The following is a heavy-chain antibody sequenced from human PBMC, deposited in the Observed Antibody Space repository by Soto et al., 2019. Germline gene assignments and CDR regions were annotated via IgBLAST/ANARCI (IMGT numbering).Heavy chain of an antibody. D-gene: IGHD1-26*01. V-gene: IGHV3-30*18. Sequence: GGSLRLSCAASGFTFSSYGMHWVRQAPGKGLEWVAVISYDGSNKYYADSVKGRFTISRDNSKNTLYLQMNSLRAEDTAVYYCAKDHLGFVDPAGATDYWGQGPLVTLSS. CDR3: AKDHLGFVDPAGATDY. J-gene: IGHJ4*02. CDR2: ISYDGSNK. CDR1: GFTFSSYG.